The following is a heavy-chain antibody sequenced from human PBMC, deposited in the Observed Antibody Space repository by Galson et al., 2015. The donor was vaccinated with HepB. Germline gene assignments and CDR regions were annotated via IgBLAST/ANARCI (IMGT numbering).Heavy chain of an antibody. CDR1: GFTFSSYA. Sequence: SLRLSCAASGFTFSSYAMSRVRQAPGKGLEWVSAISGSGGSTYYADSVEGRFTISRDNSKNTLYLQMNSLRAEDTAVYYCAKGGPLGRASDYWGQGTLVTVSS. J-gene: IGHJ4*02. V-gene: IGHV3-23*01. CDR3: AKGGPLGRASDY. D-gene: IGHD7-27*01. CDR2: ISGSGGST.